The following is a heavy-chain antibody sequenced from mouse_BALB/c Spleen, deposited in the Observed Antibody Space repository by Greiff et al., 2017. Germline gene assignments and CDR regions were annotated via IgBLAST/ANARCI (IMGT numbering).Heavy chain of an antibody. J-gene: IGHJ3*01. D-gene: IGHD2-12*01. Sequence: EVQLVESGAELVKPGASVKLSCTASGFNIKDTYMHWVKQRPEQGLEWIGRIDPANGNTKYDPKFQGKATITADTSSNTAYLQLSSLTSEDTAVYYCARSYDRSAWFAYWGQGTLVTVSA. CDR1: GFNIKDTY. CDR2: IDPANGNT. V-gene: IGHV14-3*02. CDR3: ARSYDRSAWFAY.